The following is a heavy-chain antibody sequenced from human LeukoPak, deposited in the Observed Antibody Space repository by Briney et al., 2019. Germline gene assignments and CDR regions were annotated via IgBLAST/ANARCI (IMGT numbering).Heavy chain of an antibody. CDR2: ISGSGGGT. J-gene: IGHJ4*02. D-gene: IGHD5-18*01. CDR3: AKVFVDTAMSFGY. Sequence: GGSLRLSCAASGFTFSSYAMTWVRQAPGKGLEWVSAISGSGGGTYYADSVKGRFTISRDNSKNTLYLQMNSLRAEDTAVYYCAKVFVDTAMSFGYWGQGTLVTVSS. CDR1: GFTFSSYA. V-gene: IGHV3-23*01.